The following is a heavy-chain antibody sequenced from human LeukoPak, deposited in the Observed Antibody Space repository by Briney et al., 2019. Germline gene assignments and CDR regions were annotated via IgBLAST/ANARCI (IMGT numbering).Heavy chain of an antibody. Sequence: SETLSLTCTVSGGSISSGNYYWNWIRQPAGKGLEWIGRIYTSGSTDYNPSLKSRVTISVDTSKNQFSLKLSSVTAADTAVYYCARVGDGYNSRDFDYWGQGTLVTVSS. D-gene: IGHD5-24*01. CDR2: IYTSGST. J-gene: IGHJ4*02. V-gene: IGHV4-61*02. CDR3: ARVGDGYNSRDFDY. CDR1: GGSISSGNYY.